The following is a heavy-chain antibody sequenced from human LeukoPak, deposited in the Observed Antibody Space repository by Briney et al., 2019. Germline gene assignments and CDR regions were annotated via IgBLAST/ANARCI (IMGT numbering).Heavy chain of an antibody. D-gene: IGHD3-10*01. CDR2: IYYSGST. CDR1: GGSISSGDYY. CDR3: ARDSTLLIGIDY. Sequence: PSETLSPTCTVSGGSISSGDYYWSWIRQPPGKGLEWIGYIYYSGSTYYNPSLKSRVTISVDTSKNQFSLKLSSVTAADTAVYYCARDSTLLIGIDYWGQGTLVTVSS. V-gene: IGHV4-30-4*08. J-gene: IGHJ4*02.